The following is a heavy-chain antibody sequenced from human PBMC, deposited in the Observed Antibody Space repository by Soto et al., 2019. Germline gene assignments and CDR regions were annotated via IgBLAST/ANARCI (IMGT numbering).Heavy chain of an antibody. CDR1: GGSFSGYY. V-gene: IGHV4-34*01. J-gene: IGHJ6*03. D-gene: IGHD6-6*01. Sequence: SETLSLTCAVYGGSFSGYYWSWIRQPPGKGLEWIGEINHSGSTNYNPSLKSRVTISVDTSKNQFSLKLSSVTAADTAVYYCARDAELVPAVYYYYMDVWGKGTTDTVSS. CDR3: ARDAELVPAVYYYYMDV. CDR2: INHSGST.